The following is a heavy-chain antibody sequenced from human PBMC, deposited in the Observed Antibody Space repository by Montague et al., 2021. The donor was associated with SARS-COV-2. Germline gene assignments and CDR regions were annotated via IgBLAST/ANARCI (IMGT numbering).Heavy chain of an antibody. J-gene: IGHJ2*01. D-gene: IGHD3-22*01. CDR3: ARGAPTITMIVVVFTGAGWYFDL. Sequence: SETLSLTCAVHGGSFSGYYWGWIRQPPGKGLKWIGEINHSGSTNYNPSLKSRVSISVDTFKNQFSLKLSSVTAADTAVYYCARGAPTITMIVVVFTGAGWYFDLWGRGTLVTVSS. V-gene: IGHV4-34*01. CDR2: INHSGST. CDR1: GGSFSGYY.